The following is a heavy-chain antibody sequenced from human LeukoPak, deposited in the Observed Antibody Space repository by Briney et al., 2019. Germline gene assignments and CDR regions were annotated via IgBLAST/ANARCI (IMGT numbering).Heavy chain of an antibody. CDR2: IYYSGNT. D-gene: IGHD6-19*01. CDR3: AKVSYSSGWFPDS. Sequence: TSETLSLTCSVSGGSIRSTTYYWGWIRQPPGKGLEWIGSIYYSGNTYYSPSLMSRVTISVDTSKNQFSLNLSSVTAADTAVYYCAKVSYSSGWFPDSWGQGTLVTVSS. CDR1: GGSIRSTTYY. V-gene: IGHV4-39*07. J-gene: IGHJ4*02.